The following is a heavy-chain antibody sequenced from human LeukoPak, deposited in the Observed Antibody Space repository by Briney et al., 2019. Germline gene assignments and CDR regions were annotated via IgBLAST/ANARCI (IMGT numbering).Heavy chain of an antibody. CDR3: ASWAVVVPAAIGWFDP. CDR2: IYYSGST. V-gene: IGHV4-59*08. D-gene: IGHD2-2*01. CDR1: GGSISSYY. J-gene: IGHJ5*02. Sequence: SETLSLTCTVSGGSISSYYRSWIRQPPGKGLEWIGYIYYSGSTNYNPSLKSRVTISVDTSKNQFSLKLSSVTAADTAVYYCASWAVVVPAAIGWFDPWGQGTLVTVSS.